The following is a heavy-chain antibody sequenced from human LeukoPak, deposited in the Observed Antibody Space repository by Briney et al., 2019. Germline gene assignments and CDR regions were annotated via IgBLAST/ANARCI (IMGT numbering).Heavy chain of an antibody. J-gene: IGHJ4*02. CDR3: ARGGILTGYLPGNFDY. D-gene: IGHD3-9*01. Sequence: SETLSLTCTVSGGSISSSYYYWGWIRQPPGKGLEWIGSIYYSGSTYYNPSLKSRVTISVDTSKNQFSLKLRSVTAADTAVYYCARGGILTGYLPGNFDYWGQGTLVTVSS. CDR1: GGSISSSYYY. V-gene: IGHV4-39*01. CDR2: IYYSGST.